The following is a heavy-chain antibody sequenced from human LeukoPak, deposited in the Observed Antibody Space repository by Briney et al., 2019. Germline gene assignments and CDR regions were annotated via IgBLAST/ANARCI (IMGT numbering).Heavy chain of an antibody. CDR3: ASYSGYDYVYAFDI. J-gene: IGHJ3*02. Sequence: GGSLGLSCAASGFTVSSNYMSWVRQAPGKGLEWVSVIYSGGSTYYADSVKGRFTISRDNSKNTLYLQMNSLRAEDTAVYYCASYSGYDYVYAFDIWGQGTMVTVSS. V-gene: IGHV3-66*01. D-gene: IGHD5-12*01. CDR1: GFTVSSNY. CDR2: IYSGGST.